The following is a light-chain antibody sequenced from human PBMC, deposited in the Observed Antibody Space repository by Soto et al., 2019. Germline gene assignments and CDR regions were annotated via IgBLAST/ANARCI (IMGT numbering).Light chain of an antibody. V-gene: IGKV3-20*01. CDR3: QQYNSPPRT. CDR2: GAS. Sequence: EIVLTQSPGSLSLSPGERATLSCRASQSVSSYLAWYQQKPGQAPRLLIYGASSRASGIPDRFSGSGSGTDFTLTISRLEPEDFAVYYCQQYNSPPRTFGQWTKVEIK. J-gene: IGKJ1*01. CDR1: QSVSSY.